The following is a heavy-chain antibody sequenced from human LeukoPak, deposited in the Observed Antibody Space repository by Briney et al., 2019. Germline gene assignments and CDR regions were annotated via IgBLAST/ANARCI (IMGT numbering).Heavy chain of an antibody. V-gene: IGHV1-69*05. J-gene: IGHJ3*02. Sequence: SVKVSCKASGGTFSSYAISWVRQAPGQGLEWMGGIIPIFGTANYAQKFQGRVTITTDESTSTAYMELSSLRSEDTAVYYCAGTYYHDSSGSYRAFDIWGQGTMVTVSS. CDR1: GGTFSSYA. CDR3: AGTYYHDSSGSYRAFDI. D-gene: IGHD3-22*01. CDR2: IIPIFGTA.